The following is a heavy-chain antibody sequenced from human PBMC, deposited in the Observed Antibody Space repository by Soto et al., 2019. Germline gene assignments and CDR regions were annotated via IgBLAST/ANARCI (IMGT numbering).Heavy chain of an antibody. CDR1: GYTFTSYA. Sequence: GASVKVSCKASGYTFTSYAMHWVRQAPGQRLEWMGWINAGNGNTKYSQKFQGRVTITRDTSASTAYMELSSLRSEGTAVYYCASATDFGISVELYCGQGTLVTVSS. CDR3: ASATDFGISVELY. D-gene: IGHD1-26*01. V-gene: IGHV1-3*01. CDR2: INAGNGNT. J-gene: IGHJ4*02.